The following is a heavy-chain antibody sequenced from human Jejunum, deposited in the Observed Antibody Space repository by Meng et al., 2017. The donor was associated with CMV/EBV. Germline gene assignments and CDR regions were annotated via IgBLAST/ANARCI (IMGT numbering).Heavy chain of an antibody. V-gene: IGHV3-66*03. CDR3: ARGRFPSGYPYYYYGMDV. CDR2: IYDSGKI. D-gene: IGHD3-3*01. J-gene: IGHJ6*02. CDR1: TVSNNY. Sequence: TVSNNYMNWVRQATGKGLEWVSVIYDSGKICYADSVKGRFINSRDHSKNTLYLEMNSLRVEDTAVYFCARGRFPSGYPYYYYGMDVWGQGTTVTVSS.